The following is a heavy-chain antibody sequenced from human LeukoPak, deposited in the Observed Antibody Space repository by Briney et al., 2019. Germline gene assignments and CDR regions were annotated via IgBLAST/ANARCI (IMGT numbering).Heavy chain of an antibody. CDR1: GGSISSSSYY. J-gene: IGHJ4*02. V-gene: IGHV4-39*01. CDR2: IYYSGST. D-gene: IGHD3-3*01. CDR3: ARQWADFWSGYYLVFDY. Sequence: SETLSLTCTVSGGSISSSSYYWGWIRQPPGKGLEWIGSIYYSGSTYYNPSLKSRVTISVDTSKNQFSLKLSSVTAADTAVYYCARQWADFWSGYYLVFDYWGRGTLVTVSS.